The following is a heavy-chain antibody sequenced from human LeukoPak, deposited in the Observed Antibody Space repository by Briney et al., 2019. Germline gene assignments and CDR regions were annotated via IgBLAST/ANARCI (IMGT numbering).Heavy chain of an antibody. Sequence: GGSLRLSCTASGFTFSTYWMHWVRQAPGKGLEWVATIKQDGSEKYYVDSVKGRFAISRDNAKNSLYLQMNSLRAEDTAVYYCGRAMDVWGQGTTVTVSS. V-gene: IGHV3-7*04. CDR3: GRAMDV. CDR2: IKQDGSEK. J-gene: IGHJ6*02. CDR1: GFTFSTYW.